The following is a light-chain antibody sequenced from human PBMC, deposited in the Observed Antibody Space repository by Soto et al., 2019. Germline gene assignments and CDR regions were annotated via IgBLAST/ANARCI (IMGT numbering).Light chain of an antibody. Sequence: QSVLTQPASVSGSPGQSITISCTGTSSDVGGYNYVSWYQQHPGKAPKLMIYEVSNRPSGVSNRFSGSKSGNTAPLTISGLQAEDEADYYCSSYTSSSPYVFGTGTKVTV. J-gene: IGLJ1*01. CDR1: SSDVGGYNY. V-gene: IGLV2-14*01. CDR2: EVS. CDR3: SSYTSSSPYV.